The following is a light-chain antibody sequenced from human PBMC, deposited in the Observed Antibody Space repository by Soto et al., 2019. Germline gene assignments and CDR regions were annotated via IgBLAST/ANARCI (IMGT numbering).Light chain of an antibody. CDR1: SSDVGGYNY. V-gene: IGLV2-14*01. CDR2: EVS. Sequence: QSVLTQPASVSGSPGQSITISCTGTSSDVGGYNYVSWYQQHPGKAPQLMIYEVSNRPSGVSHRFSGSKSGNTASLTISVLQAEDEDDYYCSSYTSSSTWVFGGGTKLTVL. J-gene: IGLJ3*02. CDR3: SSYTSSSTWV.